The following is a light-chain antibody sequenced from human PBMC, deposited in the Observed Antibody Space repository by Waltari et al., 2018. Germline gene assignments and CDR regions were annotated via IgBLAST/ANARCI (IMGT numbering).Light chain of an antibody. V-gene: IGKV1-5*03. CDR1: ESVSHW. Sequence: DIQLTQSPSTLSAYVGDRVTITCRASESVSHWLAWHQQRPGKAPRLLIFKASYLEGGVSQRFSGSGSETEFTLTISGLQPDDFATYYCQQYNTYPWTFGQGTKVEIK. J-gene: IGKJ1*01. CDR3: QQYNTYPWT. CDR2: KAS.